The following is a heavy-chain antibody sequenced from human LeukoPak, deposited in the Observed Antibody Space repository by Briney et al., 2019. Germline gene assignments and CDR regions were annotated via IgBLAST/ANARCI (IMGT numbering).Heavy chain of an antibody. CDR1: DGAIAGYS. CDR3: ASTSPKYYYESSGYSSLFDN. J-gene: IGHJ4*02. Sequence: SETLSLTCTVSDGAIAGYSWSWIRQAPGRGLEWIGYIYYSGDTNYNPSLQSRVTVSVDTSKNQFSLKLRSVTAADTALYYCASTSPKYYYESSGYSSLFDNWGQGTLVTVSS. CDR2: IYYSGDT. V-gene: IGHV4-59*12. D-gene: IGHD3-22*01.